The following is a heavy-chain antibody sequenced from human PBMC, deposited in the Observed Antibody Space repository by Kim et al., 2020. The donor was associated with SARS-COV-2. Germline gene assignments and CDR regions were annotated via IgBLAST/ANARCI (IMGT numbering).Heavy chain of an antibody. D-gene: IGHD3-16*02. Sequence: ASVKVSCKASGYTFTNYGIGWVRQAPGQGLEWMGWIVPHNGNTNYAQKVRDRVTMTTDTATSTAYMELRSLRADDTALYYCARVRNGMILHGGVIDHYYYGMDVGGEGTMVTVSS. V-gene: IGHV1-18*04. CDR3: ARVRNGMILHGGVIDHYYYGMDV. CDR2: IVPHNGNT. CDR1: GYTFTNYG. J-gene: IGHJ6*04.